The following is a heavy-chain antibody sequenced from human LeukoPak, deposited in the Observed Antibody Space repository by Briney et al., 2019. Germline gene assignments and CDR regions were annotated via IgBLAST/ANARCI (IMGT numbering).Heavy chain of an antibody. CDR1: GDSFSKYY. Sequence: SETLSLTCTVSGDSFSKYYWSWIRQPPGKGLECIGDIYYNGDTNYNPSLKTRVTISVDTSKNQFSLKLSSVTAADTAVYYCARSYSGYDSQYYFDYWGQGTLVTVSS. V-gene: IGHV4-59*08. J-gene: IGHJ4*02. D-gene: IGHD5-12*01. CDR2: IYYNGDT. CDR3: ARSYSGYDSQYYFDY.